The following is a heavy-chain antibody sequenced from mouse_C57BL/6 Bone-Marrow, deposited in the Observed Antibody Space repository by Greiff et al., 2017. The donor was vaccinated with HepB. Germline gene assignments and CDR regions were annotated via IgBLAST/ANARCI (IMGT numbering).Heavy chain of an antibody. J-gene: IGHJ1*03. CDR3: ARYEAYYYGSPWYFDV. D-gene: IGHD1-1*01. CDR1: GFTFTDYY. V-gene: IGHV7-3*01. Sequence: EVQRVESGGGLVQPGGSLSLSCAASGFTFTDYYMSWVRQPPGKALEWLGFIRNKANGYTTEYSASVKGRFTISRDNSQSILYLQMNALRAEDSATYYCARYEAYYYGSPWYFDVWGTGTTVTVSS. CDR2: IRNKANGYTT.